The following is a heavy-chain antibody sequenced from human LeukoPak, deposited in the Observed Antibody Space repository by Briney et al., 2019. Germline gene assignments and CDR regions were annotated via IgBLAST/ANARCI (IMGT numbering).Heavy chain of an antibody. D-gene: IGHD6-19*01. J-gene: IGHJ4*02. CDR3: TRGGGIEVPADY. V-gene: IGHV4-34*01. CDR2: VNHSGKS. Sequence: SETLSLTCAVHGGSFSPYYWSWIRQSPGKGLEWIGEVNHSGKSNYNPSLKSRLTISGDTYKNQFSLNLRSVTAADTAVYYCTRGGGIEVPADYGGQGALVTVSS. CDR1: GGSFSPYY.